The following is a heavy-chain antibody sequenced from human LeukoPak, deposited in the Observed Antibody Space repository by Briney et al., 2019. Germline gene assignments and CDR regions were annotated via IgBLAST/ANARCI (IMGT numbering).Heavy chain of an antibody. Sequence: PSETLSLTCTVSGGSISSGDYYWSWIRQPPGKGLEWIGYIYYSGSTYYNPSPKSRVTISGDTSKNQFSLKLSSVTDADKAVYYCGRRGLDFWSGYYLPFDYWGQGTLVTVSS. CDR2: IYYSGST. CDR3: GRRGLDFWSGYYLPFDY. D-gene: IGHD3-3*01. V-gene: IGHV4-30-4*01. J-gene: IGHJ4*02. CDR1: GGSISSGDYY.